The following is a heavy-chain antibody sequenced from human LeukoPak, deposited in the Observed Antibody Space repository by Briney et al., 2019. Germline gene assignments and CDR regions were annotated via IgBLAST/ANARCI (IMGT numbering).Heavy chain of an antibody. J-gene: IGHJ6*02. V-gene: IGHV3-23*01. D-gene: IGHD5-18*01. CDR2: ISGSGGST. Sequence: PGGSLRLSCAASGFTFSDHVMSWVRQAPGKGLELVSAISGSGGSTYYADPVKGRFTISRDNSKNTLYLQMSSLRVKDPAVYYCARVSGRIQVWPQPFGDGMDVWGQGTTVTVSS. CDR3: ARVSGRIQVWPQPFGDGMDV. CDR1: GFTFSDHV.